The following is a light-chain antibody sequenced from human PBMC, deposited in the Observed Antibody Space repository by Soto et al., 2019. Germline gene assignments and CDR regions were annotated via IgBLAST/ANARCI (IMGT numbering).Light chain of an antibody. Sequence: EIVLTQSPATLSLSPGERATLSCRASQSVGTYLVWYQQKPGQAPRLLIYDASKRAIGIPDRFSGSGSGTDFTLTISSLEPGDSAVYYCQQRRAWPIVFGGGTRME. CDR2: DAS. J-gene: IGKJ4*01. V-gene: IGKV3-11*01. CDR3: QQRRAWPIV. CDR1: QSVGTY.